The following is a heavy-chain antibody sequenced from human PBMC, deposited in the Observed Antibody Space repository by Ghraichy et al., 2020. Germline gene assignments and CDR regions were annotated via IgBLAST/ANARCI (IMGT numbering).Heavy chain of an antibody. Sequence: SETLSLTCAVYGGSFSGYYWSWIRQPPGKGLEWIGEINPSGSTNYNPSLKSRVTISVDTSKNQFSLKLSSVTAADTAVNYCASSLRYGSGSYYRRAPVYHYWGQGTLVTVSS. CDR2: INPSGST. CDR1: GGSFSGYY. D-gene: IGHD3-10*01. V-gene: IGHV4-34*01. J-gene: IGHJ4*02. CDR3: ASSLRYGSGSYYRRAPVYHY.